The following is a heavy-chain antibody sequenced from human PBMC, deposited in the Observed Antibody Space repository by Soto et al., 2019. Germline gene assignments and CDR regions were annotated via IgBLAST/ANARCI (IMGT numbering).Heavy chain of an antibody. CDR1: GGSISSSSYY. V-gene: IGHV4-39*02. CDR2: IYYSGST. Sequence: QLQLQESGPGLVKPSETLSLTCTVSGGSISSSSYYWGWIRQPPGKGLEWIGSIYYSGSTYYNPSLKSRVTISVDTSKNQFSLKLSSVPAADTAVYYCAREGYCISTSCYQATSFSPDGNWFDPWGQGTLVTVSS. J-gene: IGHJ5*02. D-gene: IGHD2-2*01. CDR3: AREGYCISTSCYQATSFSPDGNWFDP.